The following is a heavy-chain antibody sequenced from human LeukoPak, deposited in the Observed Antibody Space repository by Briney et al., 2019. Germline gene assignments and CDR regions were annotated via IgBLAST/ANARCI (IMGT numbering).Heavy chain of an antibody. J-gene: IGHJ4*02. CDR3: AKDRGGLRYIDY. D-gene: IGHD3-10*01. Sequence: GGSLRLSCAASGFTFSSYAMSWVRQAPGKGLEWVSAISSSGGSTYYADSVKGRFTISRDNSKNTLYLQMNSLRAEDTAVYYCAKDRGGLRYIDYWGQGTLVTVSS. CDR2: ISSSGGST. V-gene: IGHV3-23*01. CDR1: GFTFSSYA.